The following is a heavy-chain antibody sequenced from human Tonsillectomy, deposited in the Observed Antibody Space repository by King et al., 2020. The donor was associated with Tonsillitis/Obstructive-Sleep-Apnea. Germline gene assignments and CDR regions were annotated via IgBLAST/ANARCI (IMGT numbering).Heavy chain of an antibody. CDR1: GFTFDDYA. Sequence: QLVQSGGGLVQPGRSLRLSCAASGFTFDDYAMNWVRQAPGKGLEWVSGISWNRGNIGYADSVKGRFTISRDNAKNSLYLQMNSLRAEDTALYYCAKQIGYGGNADIPQFDYWGQGTLVTVSS. CDR2: ISWNRGNI. J-gene: IGHJ4*02. CDR3: AKQIGYGGNADIPQFDY. V-gene: IGHV3-9*01. D-gene: IGHD4-23*01.